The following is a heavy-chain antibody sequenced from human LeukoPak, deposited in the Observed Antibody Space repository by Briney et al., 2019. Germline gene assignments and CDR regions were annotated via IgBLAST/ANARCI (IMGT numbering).Heavy chain of an antibody. CDR1: GGTFSSYA. Sequence: SVKVSCKASGGTFSSYAISWVRQAPGQGLEWMGGIIPIFGTANHAQKFQGRVTITTDESTSTAYMELSSLRSEDTAVYYCARCVTHYYYMDVWGKGTTVTVSS. V-gene: IGHV1-69*05. CDR3: ARCVTHYYYMDV. J-gene: IGHJ6*03. D-gene: IGHD2-21*02. CDR2: IIPIFGTA.